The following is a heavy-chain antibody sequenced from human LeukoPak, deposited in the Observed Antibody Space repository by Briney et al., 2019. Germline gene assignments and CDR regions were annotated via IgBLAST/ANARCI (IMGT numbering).Heavy chain of an antibody. J-gene: IGHJ4*02. Sequence: TGGSLRLSCAASGFTFSSYGIHWVRQAPGKGLEWVAVIWYDGSNKYYADSVKGRFTISRDNSKNTLYLQMNSLRAEDTAVYYCARRYCSGGSCYLDYWGQGTLVTVSS. CDR1: GFTFSSYG. CDR3: ARRYCSGGSCYLDY. D-gene: IGHD2-15*01. V-gene: IGHV3-33*08. CDR2: IWYDGSNK.